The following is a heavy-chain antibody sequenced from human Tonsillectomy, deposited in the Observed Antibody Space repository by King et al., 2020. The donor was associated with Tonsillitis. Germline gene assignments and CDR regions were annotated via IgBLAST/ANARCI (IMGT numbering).Heavy chain of an antibody. CDR2: ISSSGNTE. CDR3: ATNKDYYNYVSDY. V-gene: IGHV3-11*01. J-gene: IGHJ4*02. Sequence: VQLVESGGGLVKPGGSLRLSCGASGFSFSDHYMSWIRQAPGKGLEWLSCISSSGNTEYYADSVRGRFTISRDNANNLLFLQMNSLTAEDTAIYYYATNKDYYNYVSDYWGQGTLVTVSS. CDR1: GFSFSDHY. D-gene: IGHD4-11*01.